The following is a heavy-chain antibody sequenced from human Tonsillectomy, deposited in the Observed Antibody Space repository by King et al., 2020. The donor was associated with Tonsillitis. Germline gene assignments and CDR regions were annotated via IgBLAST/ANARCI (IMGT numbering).Heavy chain of an antibody. V-gene: IGHV1-69*06. CDR2: IIPMFGKA. J-gene: IGHJ4*02. D-gene: IGHD4-11*01. CDR3: ASSRRLTTFYFDY. CDR1: GGTFSSYA. Sequence: QLVQSGAEVKEPGSSVKVSCKASGGTFSSYAITWLRQAPGQGLEWMGEIIPMFGKANYGQKFQDRVTITADKSTSTAFMGLSSLRSEDTALYYCASSRRLTTFYFDYWGQGTLVTVSS.